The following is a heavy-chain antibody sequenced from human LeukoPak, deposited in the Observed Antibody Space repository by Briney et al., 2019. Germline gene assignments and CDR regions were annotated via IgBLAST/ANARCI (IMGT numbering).Heavy chain of an antibody. D-gene: IGHD2-2*01. V-gene: IGHV3-23*01. CDR2: VSGSGESI. J-gene: IGHJ3*02. CDR3: AKEPSGANVVPADAFDI. CDR1: GFTFKNYA. Sequence: GGSLRLSCVASGFTFKNYAMNWVRQAPGKGLEWVSGVSGSGESIYYADSVKGRFTISRDNSQNALYLQMNSLRVDDMAVYYCAKEPSGANVVPADAFDIWGQGTMVTVFS.